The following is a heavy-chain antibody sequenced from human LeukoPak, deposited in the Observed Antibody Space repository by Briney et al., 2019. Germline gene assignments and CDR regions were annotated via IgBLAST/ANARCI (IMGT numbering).Heavy chain of an antibody. CDR1: GFTVSSNY. J-gene: IGHJ4*02. CDR3: GRGEAVGYDVERLW. D-gene: IGHD1-26*01. Sequence: GGSLRLSCAASGFTVSSNYMGWVRQAPGKGLKWVSVIYGDGSSYYADSVKGRFTISRDNSKNTLHLQMNSLRAEDTAVYYCGRGEAVGYDVERLWWGQGTLVTVSS. CDR2: IYGDGSS. V-gene: IGHV3-53*01.